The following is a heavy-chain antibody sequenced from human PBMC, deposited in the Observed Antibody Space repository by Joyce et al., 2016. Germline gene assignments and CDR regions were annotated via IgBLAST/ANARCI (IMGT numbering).Heavy chain of an antibody. CDR3: ARGFGVVINFDY. V-gene: IGHV4-59*01. Sequence: QVQLQASGPGLVKPSEPLSLTCTVSGGSITGYYWSWIRQSPGNGLEWLGYIHYRGNTKYNPSLKSRVTISVETSKNQLAQNLGSVSAADTAVYFCARGFGVVINFDYWGQGILVTVSS. J-gene: IGHJ4*02. CDR2: IHYRGNT. CDR1: GGSITGYY. D-gene: IGHD3-3*01.